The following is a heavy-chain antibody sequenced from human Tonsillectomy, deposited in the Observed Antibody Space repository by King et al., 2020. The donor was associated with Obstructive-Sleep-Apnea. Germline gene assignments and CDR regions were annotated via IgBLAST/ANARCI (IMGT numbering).Heavy chain of an antibody. CDR2: ISDSGGST. J-gene: IGHJ4*02. V-gene: IGHV3-23*04. CDR3: AKLIGVYAWGGLDC. D-gene: IGHD5/OR15-5a*01. CDR1: GFTFSNYA. Sequence: VQLVESGGGLVQPGGSLRLSCGASGFTFSNYAMSWVRQAPGKGLEWLSAISDSGGSTYYADSVKGRFTISRDNSKNTLYLQMNSLRAEDTAVFYCAKLIGVYAWGGLDCWGRGTLVTVSS.